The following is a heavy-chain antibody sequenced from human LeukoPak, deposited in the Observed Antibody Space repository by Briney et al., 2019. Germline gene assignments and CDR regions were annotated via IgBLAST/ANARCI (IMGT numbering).Heavy chain of an antibody. V-gene: IGHV4-39*01. CDR3: ARDLRYFDWLLLDEWPIPY. CDR2: IYYSGST. D-gene: IGHD3-9*01. J-gene: IGHJ4*02. CDR1: GGSISTISYY. Sequence: SETLSLTCTVSGGSISTISYYWGWIRQSPGKGLEWIGSIYYSGSTFYNPSLKSRVTISVDTSKNQFSLKLSSVTAADTAVYYCARDLRYFDWLLLDEWPIPYWGQGTLVTVSS.